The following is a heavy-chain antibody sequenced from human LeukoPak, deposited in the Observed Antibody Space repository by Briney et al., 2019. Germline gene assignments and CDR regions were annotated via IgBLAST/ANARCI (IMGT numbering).Heavy chain of an antibody. Sequence: GGSLRLSCAASGFTFSNFAMSWVRQAPGKGLEWVAFIRYDGSNKYYADSVKGRFTISRDNSKNTLYLQMNSLRAEDTAVYYCARDYSYPPGGYGMDVWGQGTTVTVSS. CDR2: IRYDGSNK. J-gene: IGHJ6*02. V-gene: IGHV3-30*02. CDR1: GFTFSNFA. D-gene: IGHD5-18*01. CDR3: ARDYSYPPGGYGMDV.